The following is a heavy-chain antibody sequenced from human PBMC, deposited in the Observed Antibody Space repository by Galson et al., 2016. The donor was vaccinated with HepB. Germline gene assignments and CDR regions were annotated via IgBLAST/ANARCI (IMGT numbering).Heavy chain of an antibody. CDR2: IDWDGDK. CDR3: ARALVLASNGYCLYYLDS. V-gene: IGHV2-70*11. D-gene: IGHD3-22*01. Sequence: PALVKPTQTLTLTCTFSGFSLNTKRVSVNWIRQPPGKAPEWLARIDWDGDKYFSTSLKTRLSISKDTSENQVVLTMTSRGPVDSATYYCARALVLASNGYCLYYLDSGGQGTPGAVSS. J-gene: IGHJ4*02. CDR1: GFSLNTKRVS.